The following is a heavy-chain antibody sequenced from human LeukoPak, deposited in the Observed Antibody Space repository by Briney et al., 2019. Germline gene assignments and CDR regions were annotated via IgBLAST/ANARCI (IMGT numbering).Heavy chain of an antibody. CDR1: GYTLTSYY. J-gene: IGHJ4*02. CDR3: ARGGGQRDKRGKGDY. D-gene: IGHD3-10*01. V-gene: IGHV1-46*01. Sequence: ASVKLSCKASGYTLTSYYMHWVRQAPGQGLEWMGIINPSGGSTNYAQKFQGRVTMSRDTSTSTVYRELSSLRSEDTALYYCARGGGQRDKRGKGDYWGQGTLVTVSS. CDR2: INPSGGST.